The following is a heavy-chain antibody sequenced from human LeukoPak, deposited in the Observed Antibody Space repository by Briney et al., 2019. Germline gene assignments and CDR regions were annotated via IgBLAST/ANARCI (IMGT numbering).Heavy chain of an antibody. V-gene: IGHV3-23*01. CDR1: GFTFSSYP. D-gene: IGHD1-14*01. Sequence: PGGSLRLSCAASGFTFSSYPMSWVRQAPGKGLEWVSAISGSGGSTYYADSVKGRFTISRDNSKNTLYLQMNSLRAEDTAVYYCAKVSPDFRDSRVDYWGQGTLVTVSS. CDR3: AKVSPDFRDSRVDY. CDR2: ISGSGGST. J-gene: IGHJ4*02.